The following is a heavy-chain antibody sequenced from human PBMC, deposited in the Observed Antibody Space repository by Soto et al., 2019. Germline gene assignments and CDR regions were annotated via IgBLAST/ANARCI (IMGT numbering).Heavy chain of an antibody. Sequence: GGSQRLSCAASGFTFSSYAMSWVRQAPGKGLEWVSAISGSGGSTYYADSVKGRFTISRDNSKNTLYLQMNSLRAEDTAVYYCAKDTYDILTGYLHPFDYWGQGTLVTVSS. CDR2: ISGSGGST. CDR3: AKDTYDILTGYLHPFDY. J-gene: IGHJ4*02. D-gene: IGHD3-9*01. CDR1: GFTFSSYA. V-gene: IGHV3-23*01.